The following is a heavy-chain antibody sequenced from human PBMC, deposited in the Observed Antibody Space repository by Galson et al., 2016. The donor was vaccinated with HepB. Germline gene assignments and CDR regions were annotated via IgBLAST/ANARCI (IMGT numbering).Heavy chain of an antibody. Sequence: SLRLSCAVSGISVGINYMTWVRQVPGKGLEWVSVIYSGDNTYYSDSVKGSFTTSRDISKNTLNLQMNSLRRADTPVYYCAKGKGRGYCSGGNGNNLYLDYWGQGTLVTVSS. J-gene: IGHJ4*02. CDR3: AKGKGRGYCSGGNGNNLYLDY. D-gene: IGHD2-15*01. CDR1: GISVGINY. V-gene: IGHV3-66*01. CDR2: IYSGDNT.